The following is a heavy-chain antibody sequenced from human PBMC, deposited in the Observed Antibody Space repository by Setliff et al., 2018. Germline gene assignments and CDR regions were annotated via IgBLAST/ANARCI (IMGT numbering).Heavy chain of an antibody. V-gene: IGHV4-34*01. J-gene: IGHJ3*02. Sequence: PSETLSLTCNVYGESFDTYYWSWIRQPPGKGLEWFGEIDQSGSGDYNPSFKGRVTISVDTSKKQFSLTLNSVTAADTALYYCRQAVVGRDVFDIWGQGTVVT. D-gene: IGHD1-1*01. CDR3: RQAVVGRDVFDI. CDR2: IDQSGSG. CDR1: GESFDTYY.